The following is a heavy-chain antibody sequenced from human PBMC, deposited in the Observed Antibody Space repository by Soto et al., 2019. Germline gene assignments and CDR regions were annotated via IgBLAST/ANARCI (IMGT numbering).Heavy chain of an antibody. CDR1: GFTFSTYW. CDR2: IKQDGSEK. CDR3: VRDWSTFWGMDV. Sequence: LRLSCAASGFTFSTYWMNWVRQAPGKGLEWVANIKQDGSEKYYVDSVKDRFAISRDNAKDSLFLQMNNLRAEDTAVYYCVRDWSTFWGMDVWGQGTTVTVSS. J-gene: IGHJ6*02. V-gene: IGHV3-7*01.